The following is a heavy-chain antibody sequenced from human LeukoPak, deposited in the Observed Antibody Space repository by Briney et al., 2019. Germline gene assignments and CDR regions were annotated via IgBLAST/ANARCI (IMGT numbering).Heavy chain of an antibody. J-gene: IGHJ4*02. Sequence: PGGSLRLSCAASGFTFSDYYVRWIRQARGKGLGWVSYISSSGSTIYYADSVKGRFTISRDNATNSLYLQRNSPGAEDTAVYYCAARYSSSSVGYWGQGTLVTVSS. V-gene: IGHV3-11*04. CDR2: ISSSGSTI. CDR1: GFTFSDYY. CDR3: AARYSSSSVGY. D-gene: IGHD6-6*01.